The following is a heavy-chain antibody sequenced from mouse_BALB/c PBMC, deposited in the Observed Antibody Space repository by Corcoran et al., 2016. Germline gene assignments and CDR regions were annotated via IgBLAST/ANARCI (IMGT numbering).Heavy chain of an antibody. CDR3: AKGRSYAMDY. J-gene: IGHJ4*01. V-gene: IGHV9-3-1*01. CDR1: GYTFTNYG. Sequence: QIQLVQSGPELKKPGETVKISCKASGYTFTNYGMNWVKQAPGKGLKWMGWINTYTGEPTYADDFKGRFALSLATSASTAYLQINNLKNEDTATYFCAKGRSYAMDYWGQGTSVTVSS. CDR2: INTYTGEP.